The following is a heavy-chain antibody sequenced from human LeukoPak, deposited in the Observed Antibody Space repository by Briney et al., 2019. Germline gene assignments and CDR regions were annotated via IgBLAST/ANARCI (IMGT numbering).Heavy chain of an antibody. D-gene: IGHD6-19*01. CDR1: GYTFTTYG. V-gene: IGHV1-18*01. Sequence: VTSVTVSCKASGYTFTTYGISWVRQAPGQGLELMGWISAYNANTNYAQKFQGRVTMTTDTSTSTAYMDLRSLRSDDTAVYYCARDPTIAVAGPGYWGQGTLVTVSS. CDR3: ARDPTIAVAGPGY. CDR2: ISAYNANT. J-gene: IGHJ4*02.